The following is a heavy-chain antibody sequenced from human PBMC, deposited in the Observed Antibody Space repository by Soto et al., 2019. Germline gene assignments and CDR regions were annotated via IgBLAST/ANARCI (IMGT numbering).Heavy chain of an antibody. J-gene: IGHJ4*02. Sequence: QITLKASGPTLVKPTQTLTLTCTVSGFSLSTTGVGAGGMRRPQGKDLRWLAFIYWDEDKGYSTSLKSRLTFAKDASKNQVVITMTYMGPLNSAAYDGGRTCVNGGSRRLIDYGGQGTLVPVSS. CDR2: IYWDEDK. CDR1: GFSLSTTGVG. CDR3: GRTCVNGGSRRLIDY. D-gene: IGHD2-8*01. V-gene: IGHV2-5*02.